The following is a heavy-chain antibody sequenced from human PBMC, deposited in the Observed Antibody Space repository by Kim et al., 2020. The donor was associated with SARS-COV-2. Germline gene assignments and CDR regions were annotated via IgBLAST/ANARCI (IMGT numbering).Heavy chain of an antibody. Sequence: SVKGRFTISRDDSKSIAYLQMNSLKTEDTAVYYCTRDSWGLRKGGDGMDVWGQGTTVTVSS. V-gene: IGHV3-49*02. CDR3: TRDSWGLRKGGDGMDV. D-gene: IGHD5-12*01. J-gene: IGHJ6*02.